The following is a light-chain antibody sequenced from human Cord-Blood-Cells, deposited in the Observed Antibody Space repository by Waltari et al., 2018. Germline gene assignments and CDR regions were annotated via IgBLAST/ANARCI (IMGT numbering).Light chain of an antibody. Sequence: IQMTQSPSSLSASVGDSVTITCRASQSISSYLNWYQQKPGKAPKLLIYAASSLQSGVPSRFSGSGSGTDFTLTISSLQPEDFATYDCQQSYSTPYSFGQGTKLEIK. J-gene: IGKJ2*03. CDR3: QQSYSTPYS. V-gene: IGKV1-39*01. CDR2: AAS. CDR1: QSISSY.